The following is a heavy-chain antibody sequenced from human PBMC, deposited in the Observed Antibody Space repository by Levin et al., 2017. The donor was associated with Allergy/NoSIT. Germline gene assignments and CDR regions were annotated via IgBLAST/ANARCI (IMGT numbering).Heavy chain of an antibody. D-gene: IGHD1-1*01. Sequence: GGSLSLSCAVSGFTISEYAMAWVRQAPGKGLEWVSVITGGGFNTYYGDSVKGRFTVSRDDSKDTLYLDLNSLRAEDTAVYYCAKKQGGTSGFSFDVWGQGTMVTVSS. CDR1: GFTISEYA. CDR2: ITGGGFNT. CDR3: AKKQGGTSGFSFDV. J-gene: IGHJ3*01. V-gene: IGHV3-23*01.